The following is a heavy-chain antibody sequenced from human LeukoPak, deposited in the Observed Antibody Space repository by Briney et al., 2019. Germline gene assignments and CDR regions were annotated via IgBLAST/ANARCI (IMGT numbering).Heavy chain of an antibody. CDR3: ARFGRSSGSYRLKGFIDY. V-gene: IGHV4-34*01. CDR2: INHSGST. J-gene: IGHJ4*02. CDR1: GGSFSGYY. Sequence: SETLSLTCAVYGGSFSGYYWSWIRQPPGKGLEWIGEINHSGSTNYNPSLKSRVTISVDTSKNQFSLKLSSVTAADTAVYYCARFGRSSGSYRLKGFIDYWGQGTLVTVSP. D-gene: IGHD3-10*01.